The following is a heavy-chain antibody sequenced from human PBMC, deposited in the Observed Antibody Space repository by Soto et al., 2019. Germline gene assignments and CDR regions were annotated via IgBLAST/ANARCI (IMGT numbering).Heavy chain of an antibody. D-gene: IGHD6-19*01. Sequence: GRLMRLPKAASWFKCRNYAVSRVRQAKGKGLEWVSGISGSGDSTYYADSVKGRFTISRDNSKNTLYLQMNSLRAEDTAVYYCAKGVPGIAVAGTGYFQHWGQGTLVTVSS. CDR1: WFKCRNYA. V-gene: IGHV3-23*01. CDR2: ISGSGDST. J-gene: IGHJ1*01. CDR3: AKGVPGIAVAGTGYFQH.